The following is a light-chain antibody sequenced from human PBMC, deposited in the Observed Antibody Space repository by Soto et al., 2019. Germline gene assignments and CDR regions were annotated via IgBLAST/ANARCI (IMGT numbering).Light chain of an antibody. CDR3: QQYNNWPRT. CDR2: GAS. V-gene: IGKV3-15*01. Sequence: EIVMTQSPATLSVSPGERATLSCRASQSVSSNLAWYQQKPGQAPRLLVYGASTRPTGIPARFSGSGCGTEFTHTISSLQSEDFAVYYCQQYNNWPRTFGQGTKVEIK. J-gene: IGKJ1*01. CDR1: QSVSSN.